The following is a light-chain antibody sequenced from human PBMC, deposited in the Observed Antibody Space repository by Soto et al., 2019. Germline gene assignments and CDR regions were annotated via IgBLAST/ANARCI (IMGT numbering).Light chain of an antibody. CDR3: LKYDSAPLT. CDR1: QGINKY. V-gene: IGKV1-27*01. CDR2: AAS. J-gene: IGKJ3*01. Sequence: DNQMTQSPSSLSAFVGDRVTITCRASQGINKYLAWYQQKPGKGPKLLIYAASTLQSGVPSRFSGSGSGTDFTLTIDSLQPEDVATYYCLKYDSAPLTFGPGTKVDIK.